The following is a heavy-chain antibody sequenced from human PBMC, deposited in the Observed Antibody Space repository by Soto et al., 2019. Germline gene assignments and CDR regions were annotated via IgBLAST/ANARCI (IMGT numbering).Heavy chain of an antibody. CDR1: GFTFSSYW. J-gene: IGHJ6*03. V-gene: IGHV3-74*01. D-gene: IGHD3-3*01. Sequence: EVQLVESGGGLVQPGGSLRLSCAASGFTFSSYWMHWVRQAPGKGLVWVSRINSDGSSTSYADSVKGRFTISRDNAKNTQYLQMNNLRAEDTAVYYCARNAGHYDFWSGYYKKYYYYMDVWGKGTTVTVSS. CDR3: ARNAGHYDFWSGYYKKYYYYMDV. CDR2: INSDGSST.